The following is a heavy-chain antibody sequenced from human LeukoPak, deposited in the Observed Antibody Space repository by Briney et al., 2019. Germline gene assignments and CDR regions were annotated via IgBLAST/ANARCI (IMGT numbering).Heavy chain of an antibody. D-gene: IGHD6-13*01. CDR1: GGSISGSTYY. V-gene: IGHV4-39*07. CDR2: IYYSGIT. Sequence: PSETLSLTCSVSGGSISGSTYYWGWIRQAPGKGLEWIASIYYSGITHYNPSLKSRVTISVDMSTNQFSLRLSSVTAADTAVYYCARRLGGRQLVRAHDWFDPWGQGTLVTVSS. J-gene: IGHJ5*02. CDR3: ARRLGGRQLVRAHDWFDP.